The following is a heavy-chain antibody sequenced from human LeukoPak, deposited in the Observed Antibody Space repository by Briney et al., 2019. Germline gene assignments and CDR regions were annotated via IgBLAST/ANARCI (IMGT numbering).Heavy chain of an antibody. CDR2: IYHSGST. CDR1: GGSISSSNW. CDR3: AIRRRGYSYGFTYWYFDL. J-gene: IGHJ2*01. Sequence: PSETLSLTCAVSGGSISSSNWWSWVRQPPGKGLEWIGEIYHSGSTNYNPSLKSRVTISVDKSKNQFSLKLSSVTAADTAVYYCAIRRRGYSYGFTYWYFDLWGRGTLVTVSS. D-gene: IGHD5-18*01. V-gene: IGHV4-4*02.